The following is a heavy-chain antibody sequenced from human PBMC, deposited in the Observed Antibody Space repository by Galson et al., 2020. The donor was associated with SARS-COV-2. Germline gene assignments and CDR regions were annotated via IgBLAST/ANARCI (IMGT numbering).Heavy chain of an antibody. CDR3: ARVVGATPSDY. CDR2: ISAYNGNT. J-gene: IGHJ4*02. D-gene: IGHD1-26*01. Sequence: ASVKVSCKASGYTFTTYGFIWVRQAPGQGLEWMGWISAYNGNTNYPQRLQGSVTMTTDTSTSTAYMELTSLRSDDTAVYYCARVVGATPSDYWGQGTLVTVSS. CDR1: GYTFTTYG. V-gene: IGHV1-18*01.